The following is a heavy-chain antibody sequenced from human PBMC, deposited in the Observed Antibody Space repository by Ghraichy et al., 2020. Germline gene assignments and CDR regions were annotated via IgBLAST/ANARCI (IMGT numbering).Heavy chain of an antibody. Sequence: CVSSISCSGGSIYNADSVKGRFTISRDTSKNTLDLQMNSLIVADTAVYYCAKDHGGLVGYQLPAEYFQHWGQGTVVIVSS. D-gene: IGHD2-2*01. CDR2: ISCSGGSI. CDR3: AKDHGGLVGYQLPAEYFQH. J-gene: IGHJ1*01. V-gene: IGHV3-23*01.